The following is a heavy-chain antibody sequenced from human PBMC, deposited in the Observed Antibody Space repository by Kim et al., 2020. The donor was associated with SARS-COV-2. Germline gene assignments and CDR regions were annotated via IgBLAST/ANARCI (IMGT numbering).Heavy chain of an antibody. CDR3: ARDQGGSSWYGYDY. Sequence: SETLSLTCTVSGGSISSYYWSWIRQPPGKGLEWIGYIYYSGSTNYNPSLKSRVTISVDTSKNQFSLKLSSVTAADTAVYYCARDQGGSSWYGYDYWGQGTLVTVSS. V-gene: IGHV4-59*01. CDR1: GGSISSYY. J-gene: IGHJ4*02. CDR2: IYYSGST. D-gene: IGHD6-13*01.